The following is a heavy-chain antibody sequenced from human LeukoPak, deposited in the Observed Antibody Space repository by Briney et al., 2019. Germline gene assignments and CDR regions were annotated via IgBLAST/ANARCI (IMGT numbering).Heavy chain of an antibody. CDR2: IHNTGST. J-gene: IGHJ3*02. D-gene: IGHD1-26*01. Sequence: KPSETLSLTCTVSGGSVRSYYWSWIRQPPGEGLEWIAYIHNTGSTNYNPSLKSRVTISLDTSKNESSLKLTSVTAADTAVYYCVRDWEGFNFDIWGQGTMVTVSS. CDR1: GGSVRSYY. V-gene: IGHV4-59*02. CDR3: VRDWEGFNFDI.